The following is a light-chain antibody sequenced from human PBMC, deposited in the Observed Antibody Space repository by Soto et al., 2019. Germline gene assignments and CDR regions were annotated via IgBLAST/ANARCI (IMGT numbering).Light chain of an antibody. Sequence: QSVLTQPASVSGSPGQSITISCTGTSSDVGGYNYVSWYQQHPGKAPKLMIYDVSNRPSGVSNRFSGSKSGNTASLTISGLQAEDEADYYCSSYTSSSTGVFGTGTKVTVV. V-gene: IGLV2-14*01. CDR2: DVS. CDR3: SSYTSSSTGV. CDR1: SSDVGGYNY. J-gene: IGLJ1*01.